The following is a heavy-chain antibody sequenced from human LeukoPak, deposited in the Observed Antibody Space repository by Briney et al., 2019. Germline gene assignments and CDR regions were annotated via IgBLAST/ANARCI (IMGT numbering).Heavy chain of an antibody. J-gene: IGHJ3*02. Sequence: GGSLRLSCAASGFTFRSYAMSWVRQAPGKGLEWVSVISGSGGSTYYADSVKGRFTISRDNSKNTLYLQVNSLRAEGTAVYYGAKFRSMIVVVRDASDIWGQGTMVTVSS. CDR3: AKFRSMIVVVRDASDI. D-gene: IGHD3-22*01. CDR1: GFTFRSYA. CDR2: ISGSGGST. V-gene: IGHV3-23*01.